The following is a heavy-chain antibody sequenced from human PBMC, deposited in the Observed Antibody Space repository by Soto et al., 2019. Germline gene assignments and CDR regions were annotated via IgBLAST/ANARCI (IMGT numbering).Heavy chain of an antibody. Sequence: EVQLVESGGGLVKPGGSLRLSCAASGFTFSSYNMNWVRQAPGKGLEWVSSITSSSSYIYYADSVKGRFTISRDNAKKPLYLQMNSLRAEDTAVYYWARVSDDGAYARASWFDPWGQGTLVTVSS. J-gene: IGHJ5*02. CDR2: ITSSSSYI. CDR1: GFTFSSYN. V-gene: IGHV3-21*01. CDR3: ARVSDDGAYARASWFDP. D-gene: IGHD4-17*01.